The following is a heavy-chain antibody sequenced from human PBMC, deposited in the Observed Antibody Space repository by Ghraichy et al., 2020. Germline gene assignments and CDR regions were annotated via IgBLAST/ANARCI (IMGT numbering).Heavy chain of an antibody. V-gene: IGHV3-53*01. CDR1: GFTVSSNY. J-gene: IGHJ4*02. D-gene: IGHD1-26*01. Sequence: GGSLRLSCAASGFTVSSNYMSWVRQVPGKGLEWVSVIYSGGSTYYADSVKGRFTISRDNSKNTLYLQMNSLRAEDTAVYYCARAGVRGSYRDWGQGTLVTVSS. CDR2: IYSGGST. CDR3: ARAGVRGSYRD.